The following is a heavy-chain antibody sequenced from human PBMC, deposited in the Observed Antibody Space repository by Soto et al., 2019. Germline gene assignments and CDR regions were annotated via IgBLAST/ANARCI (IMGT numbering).Heavy chain of an antibody. Sequence: QVQLQQWGAGLLKPSETLSLTCAVYGGFVSSGSYYWSWIRQPPGKGLEWIGEMSHSGGNHFNPYLKSRVTISVETSKNQFSLKMRSVTAADTALYYCARVERGTATTVVDAFDIWGPGTMVTVSS. CDR3: ARVERGTATTVVDAFDI. D-gene: IGHD1-1*01. CDR1: GGFVSSGSYY. V-gene: IGHV4-34*01. CDR2: MSHSGGN. J-gene: IGHJ3*02.